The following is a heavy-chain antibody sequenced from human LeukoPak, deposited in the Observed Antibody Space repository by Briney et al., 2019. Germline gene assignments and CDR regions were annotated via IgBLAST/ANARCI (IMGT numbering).Heavy chain of an antibody. CDR1: GFTFSSYA. CDR2: ISGSGGST. J-gene: IGHJ6*02. D-gene: IGHD2-2*01. Sequence: GGSLRLSCAASGFTFSSYAMSWVRQAPGKGLEWVSAISGSGGSTYYADSVKGRFTISRDNSKNTLYLQMNSLRAEDTAVYYCAKVYCSSTSCYGYCYYGMDVWGQGTTVTVSS. V-gene: IGHV3-23*01. CDR3: AKVYCSSTSCYGYCYYGMDV.